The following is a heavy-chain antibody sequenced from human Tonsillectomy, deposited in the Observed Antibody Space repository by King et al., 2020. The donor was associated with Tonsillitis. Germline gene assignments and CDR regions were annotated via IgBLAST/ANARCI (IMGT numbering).Heavy chain of an antibody. CDR1: GFTFSSYW. V-gene: IGHV3-74*01. Sequence: VQLVESGGGLVQPGGSRRLSCAASGFTFSSYWRHWVRQAPGKGLVWVSRIKSDGSSTSYADSVKGRFTISRDNAKNTLYLQMNSLRAEDTAVYFCTRVRTVGFDAFDIWGQGTMVTVSS. D-gene: IGHD1/OR15-1a*01. J-gene: IGHJ3*02. CDR2: IKSDGSST. CDR3: TRVRTVGFDAFDI.